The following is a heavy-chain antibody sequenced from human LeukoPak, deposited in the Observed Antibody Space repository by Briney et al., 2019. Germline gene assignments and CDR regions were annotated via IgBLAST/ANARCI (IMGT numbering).Heavy chain of an antibody. V-gene: IGHV4-31*03. CDR2: IYYSGST. D-gene: IGHD6-19*01. CDR1: GGSISSGGYY. Sequence: SETLSLTCTVSGGSISSGGYYWSWLRQHPGKGLEWIGYIYYSGSTYYNPSLKSRVTISVDTSKNQFSLKLSSVTAADTAVYYCARAVAGDFDYWGQGTLVTVSS. CDR3: ARAVAGDFDY. J-gene: IGHJ4*02.